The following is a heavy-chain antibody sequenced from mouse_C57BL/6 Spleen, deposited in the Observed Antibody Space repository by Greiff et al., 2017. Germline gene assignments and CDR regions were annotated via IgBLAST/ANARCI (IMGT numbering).Heavy chain of an antibody. Sequence: VQLQQSGAELAKPGASVKLSCKASGYTFTSYWMHWVKQRPGQGLEWIGYINPSSGYTKYNQKFKDKATLTADKSSSTAYMQLSSLTYEDSAVYYCAREDYGSRYAMDYWGQGTSVTVSS. CDR1: GYTFTSYW. J-gene: IGHJ4*01. CDR2: INPSSGYT. D-gene: IGHD1-1*01. V-gene: IGHV1-7*01. CDR3: AREDYGSRYAMDY.